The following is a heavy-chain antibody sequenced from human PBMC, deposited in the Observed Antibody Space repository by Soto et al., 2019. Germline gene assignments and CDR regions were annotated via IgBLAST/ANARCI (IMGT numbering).Heavy chain of an antibody. CDR3: SRGRVGWETMPHYFDY. Sequence: EVQLVESGGGLVKPGRSLRLSCAASGFSIGAYPMSWFRQAPGKGLEWVGFIRSKAYSGTTEYAASVKGRFTISRDESKSIAYLEMNSLKSEDTAVYYCSRGRVGWETMPHYFDYWGQGTPVTVSS. V-gene: IGHV3-49*05. CDR1: GFSIGAYP. D-gene: IGHD1-26*01. J-gene: IGHJ4*02. CDR2: IRSKAYSGTT.